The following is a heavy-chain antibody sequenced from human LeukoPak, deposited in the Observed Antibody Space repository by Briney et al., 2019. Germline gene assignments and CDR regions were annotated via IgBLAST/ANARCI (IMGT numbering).Heavy chain of an antibody. V-gene: IGHV4-38-2*02. CDR3: AREYEQWPGAHAFDI. J-gene: IGHJ3*02. Sequence: PSQTLSLTCTVSGGSISSGYYWGWIRQPPGKGLEWIGSIYHSGSTYYNPSLKSRVTISVDTSKNQFSLKLSSVTAADTAVYYCAREYEQWPGAHAFDIWGQGTMVTVSS. CDR1: GGSISSGYY. D-gene: IGHD6-19*01. CDR2: IYHSGST.